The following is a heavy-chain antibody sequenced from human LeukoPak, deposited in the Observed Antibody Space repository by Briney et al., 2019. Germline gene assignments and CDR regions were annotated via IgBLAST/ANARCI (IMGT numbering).Heavy chain of an antibody. D-gene: IGHD4-17*01. CDR3: ARAKDYGDYEFAY. CDR1: GFVVSTHY. CDR2: IFSGGSR. Sequence: GGSLRLSCGASGFVVSTHYMTWVRQAPGKGLEWVPFIFSGGSRYYADSVKGRFSLSRDNSKNTLNLQMNSLRVEDTAVYYCARAKDYGDYEFAYWGQGTLVTVSS. J-gene: IGHJ4*02. V-gene: IGHV3-66*01.